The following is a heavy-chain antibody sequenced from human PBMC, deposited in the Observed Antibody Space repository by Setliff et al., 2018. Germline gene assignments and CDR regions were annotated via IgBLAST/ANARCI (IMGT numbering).Heavy chain of an antibody. D-gene: IGHD6-13*01. V-gene: IGHV1-18*01. CDR1: GYTFTSYG. CDR3: ARDRVAAAGEIRYYFDY. J-gene: IGHJ4*02. Sequence: GASVKVSCKASGYTFTSYGLSWVRQAPGQGLEWMGWISGHNGDTKLAQNFQGRVTVTTDTFTSTAYMELSSLRSEDTAVYYCARDRVAAAGEIRYYFDYWGQGTLVTVSS. CDR2: ISGHNGDT.